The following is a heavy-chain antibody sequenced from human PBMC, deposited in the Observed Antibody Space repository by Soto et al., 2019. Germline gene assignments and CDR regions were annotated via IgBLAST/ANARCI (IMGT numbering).Heavy chain of an antibody. D-gene: IGHD3-3*01. CDR3: ARPNSYYDFWSGSWVYYGMDV. CDR1: GYTFTSCD. J-gene: IGHJ6*02. Sequence: ASVKVSCKASGYTFTSCDINWVRQATGQGLEWMGWMNPNSGNTGYAQKFQGRVTMTRNTSISTAYMELSSLRSEDTAVYYCARPNSYYDFWSGSWVYYGMDVWGQGTTVTVSS. CDR2: MNPNSGNT. V-gene: IGHV1-8*01.